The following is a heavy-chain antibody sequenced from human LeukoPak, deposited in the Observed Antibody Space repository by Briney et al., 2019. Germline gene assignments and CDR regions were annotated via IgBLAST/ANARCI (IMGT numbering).Heavy chain of an antibody. CDR2: IIPIFGTA. CDR3: ARDPFRYYGSGIYYGFYFDY. J-gene: IGHJ4*02. D-gene: IGHD3-10*01. V-gene: IGHV1-69*06. Sequence: GASVKVSCKASGGTFSSYAISWVRQAPGQGLEWMGRIIPIFGTANYAQKFQGRVTITADKSTSTAYMELSSLRSEDTAVYYCARDPFRYYGSGIYYGFYFDYWGQGTLVTVSS. CDR1: GGTFSSYA.